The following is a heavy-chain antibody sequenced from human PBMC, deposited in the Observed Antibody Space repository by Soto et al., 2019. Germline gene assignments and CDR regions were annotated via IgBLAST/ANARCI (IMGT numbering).Heavy chain of an antibody. CDR2: LSSSGRTT. CDR3: TKEAPPKAQLALAALNSFAFDY. V-gene: IGHV3-23*01. D-gene: IGHD6-19*01. CDR1: GLLVTTSA. Sequence: GGSLRLSCEASGLLVTTSAMSWVRQAPGKGLEWVAALSSSGRTTYYGDSVKDRFSISRDDTKNTLYLQMTSLRVEDSAVYYCTKEAPPKAQLALAALNSFAFDYWGLGTVVTVSS. J-gene: IGHJ4*02.